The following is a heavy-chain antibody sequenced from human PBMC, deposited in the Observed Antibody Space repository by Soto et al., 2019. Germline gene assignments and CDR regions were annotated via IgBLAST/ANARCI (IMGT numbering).Heavy chain of an antibody. CDR2: IYNSGST. D-gene: IGHD3-3*01. CDR1: GGSIRSYC. V-gene: IGHV4-4*08. CDR3: ARRCAISRICDP. J-gene: IGHJ5*02. Sequence: SETPLTCTVSGGSIRSYCWTWIRQPPGKGLEWIGSIYNSGSTYYNPSLKSRVTISVDTSKNQFSLKLSSVTAADTAVYYCARRCAISRICDPWGQGTLVTVSS.